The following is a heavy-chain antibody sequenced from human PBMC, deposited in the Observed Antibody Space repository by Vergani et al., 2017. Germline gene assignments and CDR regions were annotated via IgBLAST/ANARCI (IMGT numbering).Heavy chain of an antibody. CDR3: ARGWGIVATSFDY. Sequence: QVQLQESGPGLVKPSETLSLTCTVSGGSISSYYWSWIRQPPGKGLEWIGYIYYSGSTNYNPSLKSRVTISVDTSKNQFSLKLSSVTAADTAVYYCARGWGIVATSFDYWGQGTLVTVSS. V-gene: IGHV4-59*12. CDR1: GGSISSYY. CDR2: IYYSGST. D-gene: IGHD5-12*01. J-gene: IGHJ4*02.